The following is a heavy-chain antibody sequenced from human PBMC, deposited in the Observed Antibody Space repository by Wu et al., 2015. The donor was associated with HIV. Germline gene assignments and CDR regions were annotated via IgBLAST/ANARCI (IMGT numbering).Heavy chain of an antibody. D-gene: IGHD6-13*01. V-gene: IGHV1-69*13. J-gene: IGHJ5*02. Sequence: QVQLVQSGAEVKKPGSSVKVSCKASGGTFSRYAINWVRQAPGQGLDWMGRIIPLFGTANYAQKFQGRVTLSADESTSTAYMELSSLRSEDTAVYYCALRGGMSPAGTGSDPWGHGNPGHRLL. CDR3: ALRGGMSPAGTGSDP. CDR2: IIPLFGTA. CDR1: GGTFSRYA.